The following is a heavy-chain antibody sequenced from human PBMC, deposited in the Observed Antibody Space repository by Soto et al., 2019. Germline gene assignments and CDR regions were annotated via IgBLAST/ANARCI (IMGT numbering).Heavy chain of an antibody. V-gene: IGHV3-15*07. CDR2: IKSFADGGTT. Sequence: EVKLVVSGGDLVKPGGSLRLSCAASGYSFTDAWMNWVRQAPGKGLEWVGRIKSFADGGTTEYAAPVKGRFSISREDSTLTVFLQMNSLQTEDTAVYYCTRRPKAADIGVGSLDFRGRGTLVTVSA. CDR3: TRRPKAADIGVGSLDF. CDR1: GYSFTDAW. J-gene: IGHJ4*02. D-gene: IGHD3-9*01.